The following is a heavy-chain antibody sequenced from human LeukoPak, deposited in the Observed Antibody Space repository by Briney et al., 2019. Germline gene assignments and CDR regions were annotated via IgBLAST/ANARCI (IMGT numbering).Heavy chain of an antibody. CDR3: ATRATGYLNYFDY. CDR2: IKEDGSEK. V-gene: IGHV3-7*02. D-gene: IGHD3-9*01. Sequence: PGGSLRLSCAASGFTFSSYWMSWVRQAPGKGLEWVANIKEDGSEKYYVDSVKGRFTISRDNAKNSLYLQMNSLRAEDTAVYFCATRATGYLNYFDYWGQGTLVTVSS. J-gene: IGHJ4*02. CDR1: GFTFSSYW.